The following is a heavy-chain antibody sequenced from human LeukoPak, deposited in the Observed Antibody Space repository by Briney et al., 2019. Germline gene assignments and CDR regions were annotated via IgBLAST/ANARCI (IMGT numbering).Heavy chain of an antibody. D-gene: IGHD3-3*01. Sequence: GGSLRLSCAASGNYWMHWVRQAPGKGLEWVAVISYDGSNKYYADSVKGRFTISRDNSKNTLYLQMNSLRAEDTAVYYCATAIFGVVSHSDYWGQGTLVTVSS. CDR2: ISYDGSNK. CDR3: ATAIFGVVSHSDY. V-gene: IGHV3-30*03. CDR1: GNYW. J-gene: IGHJ4*02.